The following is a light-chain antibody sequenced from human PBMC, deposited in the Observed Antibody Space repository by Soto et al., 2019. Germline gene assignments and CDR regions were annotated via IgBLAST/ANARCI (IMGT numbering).Light chain of an antibody. CDR3: AAWDDSLRGVV. J-gene: IGLJ2*01. CDR2: RNN. CDR1: SSNIGSNY. V-gene: IGLV1-47*01. Sequence: QSVLIQPPSASGTPGQRVTISCSGSSSNIGSNYVFWYQQLPGTAPKLLMYRNNQRPSGVPDRFSGSKSGTSASLAIGGLRSEDEADYYCAAWDDSLRGVVFGGGTKLTVL.